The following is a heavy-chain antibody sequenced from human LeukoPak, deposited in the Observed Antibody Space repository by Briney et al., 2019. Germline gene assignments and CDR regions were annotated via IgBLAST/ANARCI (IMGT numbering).Heavy chain of an antibody. CDR1: GGTFSSYA. V-gene: IGHV1-69*13. Sequence: GASVKVSCKASGGTFSSYAISWVRQAPGQGLEWMGGIIPIFGTANYAQRFQGRVTITADESTSTAYMELSSLRSEDTAVYYCAVGANGIFDYWGQGTLVTVSS. J-gene: IGHJ4*02. D-gene: IGHD1-26*01. CDR3: AVGANGIFDY. CDR2: IIPIFGTA.